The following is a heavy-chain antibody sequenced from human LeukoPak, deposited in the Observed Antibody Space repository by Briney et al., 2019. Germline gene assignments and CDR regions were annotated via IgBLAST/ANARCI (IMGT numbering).Heavy chain of an antibody. CDR1: RFTFSSYA. D-gene: IGHD2-2*01. V-gene: IGHV3-23*01. J-gene: IGHJ6*02. CDR2: ISGSGGST. Sequence: GGSLRLSCAASRFTFSSYAMSWVRQAPGKGLEWVSAISGSGGSTYYADSVKGRFTISRDNSKNTLYLQMNSLRAEDTAVYYCAKGTGGGYCSSTSCYLGNYYYYGMDVWGQGTTVTVSS. CDR3: AKGTGGGYCSSTSCYLGNYYYYGMDV.